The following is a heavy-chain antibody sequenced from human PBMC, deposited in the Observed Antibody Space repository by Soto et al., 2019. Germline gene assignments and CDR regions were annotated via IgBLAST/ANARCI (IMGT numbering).Heavy chain of an antibody. V-gene: IGHV1-2*04. CDR1: GYTFTGYY. J-gene: IGHJ6*02. D-gene: IGHD6-6*01. CDR3: ATSIAARYYYGMDV. CDR2: INPNSGGT. Sequence: GGSVKVSCKASGYTFTGYYMHWVRQAPGQGLEWMGWINPNSGGTNYAQMFQGWVTMTRDTSISTAYMELSRLRSDDTAVYYCATSIAARYYYGMDVWGQGTTVTVSS.